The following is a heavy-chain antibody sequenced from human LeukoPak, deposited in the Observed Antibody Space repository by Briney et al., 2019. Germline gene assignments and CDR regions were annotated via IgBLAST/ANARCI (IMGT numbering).Heavy chain of an antibody. D-gene: IGHD4-17*01. CDR2: ISRSGSTK. Sequence: GGSLRLSCAASGFTFSDYNMRWIRQAPGKGLEWVSSISRSGSTKYYADSVKGRFTISRDNNAKNSLYLEMNSLRAEDTAEYYCARLFGDVTIYDYWGQGTLVTVSS. CDR1: GFTFSDYN. V-gene: IGHV3-11*04. CDR3: ARLFGDVTIYDY. J-gene: IGHJ4*02.